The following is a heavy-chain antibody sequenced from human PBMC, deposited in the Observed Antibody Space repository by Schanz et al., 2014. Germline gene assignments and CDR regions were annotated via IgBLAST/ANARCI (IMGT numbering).Heavy chain of an antibody. CDR2: IKSDGSST. CDR3: ARPALWFGDNCFAP. V-gene: IGHV3-74*01. D-gene: IGHD3-10*01. CDR1: GFTFSSYW. J-gene: IGHJ5*02. Sequence: EVQLVESGGGLVQPGGSLRLSCAASGFTFSSYWMHWVRQVPGKGLVWVSRIKSDGSSTSYADSVKGRFTISRDNAKNTLYLQMNSLRAEDTAVYYCARPALWFGDNCFAPWGHGTLVTVSS.